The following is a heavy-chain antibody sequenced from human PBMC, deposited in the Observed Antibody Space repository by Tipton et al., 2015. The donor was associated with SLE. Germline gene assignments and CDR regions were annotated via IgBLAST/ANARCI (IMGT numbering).Heavy chain of an antibody. J-gene: IGHJ5*02. V-gene: IGHV4-31*03. CDR2: IYYSGST. CDR1: GGSISSGGYY. Sequence: TLSLTCTVSGGSISSGGYYWSWIRQHPGKGLEWIGYIYYSGSTYYNPSLKRRVTISVDTSKNQFSLKLSSVTAADTAVYYCARGKSARSSFTFDPWGQGTLVTVSS. CDR3: ARGKSARSSFTFDP. D-gene: IGHD6-6*01.